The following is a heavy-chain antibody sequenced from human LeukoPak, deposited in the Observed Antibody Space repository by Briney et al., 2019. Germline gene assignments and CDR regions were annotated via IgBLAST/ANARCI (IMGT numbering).Heavy chain of an antibody. Sequence: ASVKVSCKASGYTFTSYAMNWVRQAPGQGLEWMGWINTNTGNPTYAQGFTGRFVFSLDTSVSTAYLQISSLKAEDTAVYYCARYHSTYYDSSGYCLAFDIWGQGTMVTVSS. D-gene: IGHD3-22*01. CDR1: GYTFTSYA. J-gene: IGHJ3*02. CDR3: ARYHSTYYDSSGYCLAFDI. CDR2: INTNTGNP. V-gene: IGHV7-4-1*02.